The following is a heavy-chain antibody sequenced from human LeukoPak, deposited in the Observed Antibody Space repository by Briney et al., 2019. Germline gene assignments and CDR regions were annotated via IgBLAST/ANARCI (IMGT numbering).Heavy chain of an antibody. CDR1: GGSISSSSYY. CDR2: IYYSGST. Sequence: PSETLSLTCTVSGGSISSSSYYWGWIRQPPGKGLEWIGSIYYSGSTYYNPSLKSRVTISVDTSENQFSLKLSSVTAADTAVYYCARQAIAVAGTRDLLAFDIWGQGTMVTVSS. V-gene: IGHV4-39*01. D-gene: IGHD6-19*01. J-gene: IGHJ3*02. CDR3: ARQAIAVAGTRDLLAFDI.